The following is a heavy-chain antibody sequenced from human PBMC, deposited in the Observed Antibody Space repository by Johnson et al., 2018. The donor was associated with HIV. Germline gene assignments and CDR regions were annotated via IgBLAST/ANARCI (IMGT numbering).Heavy chain of an antibody. V-gene: IGHV3-20*04. J-gene: IGHJ3*02. CDR3: ARKLSYYDITGYYGDAFDI. D-gene: IGHD3-22*01. CDR2: INWNGGNI. CDR1: GFTFSSYA. Sequence: VQLVESGGGLVQPGGSLRLSCAASGFTFSSYAMSWVRQAPGKGLEWVSGINWNGGNIGYADSVKGRFTISRDNAKNSLYLQMNSLRAEDTALYYCARKLSYYDITGYYGDAFDIWGQGTMVTVSS.